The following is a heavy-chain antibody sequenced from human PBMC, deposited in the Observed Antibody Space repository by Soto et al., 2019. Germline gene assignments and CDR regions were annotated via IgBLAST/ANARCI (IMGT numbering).Heavy chain of an antibody. Sequence: VQLVESGGGVVQPGRCLRLCCAASGSTFSNYGMHWVRQAPGKGPEWVAVIWYDGSNKYYGESVKGRFSISRDNSKNTLYLDINSLRTEDTAVYYCARDGGSHGPSYFDSWGQGSLVIVSS. J-gene: IGHJ4*02. V-gene: IGHV3-33*01. D-gene: IGHD3-16*01. CDR2: IWYDGSNK. CDR3: ARDGGSHGPSYFDS. CDR1: GSTFSNYG.